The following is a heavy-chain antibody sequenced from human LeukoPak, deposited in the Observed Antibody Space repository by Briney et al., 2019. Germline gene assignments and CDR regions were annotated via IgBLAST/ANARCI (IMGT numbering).Heavy chain of an antibody. CDR1: GFTFSSYW. D-gene: IGHD2-2*01. Sequence: GGSLRLSCAASGFTFSSYWMHWVRHAPGKGLVWVSRINSDGSSTSYADSVKGRFTISRDNAKNTLYLQMNSLKAEDTAVYYCARDRPYQGMDVWGQGTTVTVSS. CDR2: INSDGSST. CDR3: ARDRPYQGMDV. J-gene: IGHJ6*02. V-gene: IGHV3-74*01.